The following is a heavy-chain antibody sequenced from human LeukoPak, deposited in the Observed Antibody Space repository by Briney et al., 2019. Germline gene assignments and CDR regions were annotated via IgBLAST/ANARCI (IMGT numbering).Heavy chain of an antibody. J-gene: IGHJ4*02. V-gene: IGHV3-7*01. CDR3: ATRGDLSWFGALRH. CDR2: IGQDGRET. CDR1: GFTFSNYW. Sequence: PGGSLSLSCVVSGFTFSNYWVDWVRQAPGKGLEWVAFIGQDGRETNYAGSVKGRFTISRDNAKNSLYLQMNNLRVEDTAVYYCATRGDLSWFGALRHWSQGTVVTVSS. D-gene: IGHD3-16*02.